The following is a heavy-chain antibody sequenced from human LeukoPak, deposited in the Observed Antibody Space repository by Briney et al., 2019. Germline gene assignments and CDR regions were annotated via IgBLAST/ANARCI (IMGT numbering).Heavy chain of an antibody. Sequence: GGSLRLSCAASGFTFDDYGMSWVRQAPGKGLEWVSGINWNGGSTGYADSVKGRFTISRDNSKNTLYLQMNSLRAEDTAVYYCARDPSYDSSGSLLIDYWGQGTLVAVSS. CDR3: ARDPSYDSSGSLLIDY. J-gene: IGHJ4*02. CDR2: INWNGGST. V-gene: IGHV3-20*04. CDR1: GFTFDDYG. D-gene: IGHD3-22*01.